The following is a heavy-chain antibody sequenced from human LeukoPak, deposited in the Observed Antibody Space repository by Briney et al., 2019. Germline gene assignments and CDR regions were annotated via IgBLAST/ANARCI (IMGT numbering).Heavy chain of an antibody. Sequence: GGSLRLSCAASGFSFSYYWMTWVRQAPGKGLEWVANIKQDGSEKYYVDSVKGRFTISRDNAKNSLYLQMNSLRAEDTAVYYCASGSRSSTIFDAFDIWGQGTMVTVSS. J-gene: IGHJ3*02. CDR2: IKQDGSEK. V-gene: IGHV3-7*01. CDR1: GFSFSYYW. D-gene: IGHD2-2*01. CDR3: ASGSRSSTIFDAFDI.